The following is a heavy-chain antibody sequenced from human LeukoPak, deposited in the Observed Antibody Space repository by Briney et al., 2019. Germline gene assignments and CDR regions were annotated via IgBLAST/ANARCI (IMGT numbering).Heavy chain of an antibody. Sequence: SVKVSCKASGSIFSNYAITWVRQAPGQGLEWMGRIIPMLGVANNAENFQDRVTINADKSTNTMYMELSSLRSEDTAVYYCARERSDCSGSACYSRNRNHSGLDVWGQGTTVTVSS. CDR2: IIPMLGVA. CDR1: GSIFSNYA. CDR3: ARERSDCSGSACYSRNRNHSGLDV. V-gene: IGHV1-69*04. J-gene: IGHJ6*02. D-gene: IGHD2-15*01.